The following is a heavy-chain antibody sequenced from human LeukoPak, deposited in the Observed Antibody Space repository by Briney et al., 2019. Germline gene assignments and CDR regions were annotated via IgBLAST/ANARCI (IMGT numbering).Heavy chain of an antibody. Sequence: GGSLRLSCAASGSTFSSYSMNWVRQAPGKGLEWVSSISSSSSYIYYADSVKGRFTISRDNAKNSLYLQMNSLRAEDTAVYYCARDGGDGYPGPYDYWGQGTLVTVSS. CDR3: ARDGGDGYPGPYDY. V-gene: IGHV3-21*01. J-gene: IGHJ4*02. D-gene: IGHD5-24*01. CDR1: GSTFSSYS. CDR2: ISSSSSYI.